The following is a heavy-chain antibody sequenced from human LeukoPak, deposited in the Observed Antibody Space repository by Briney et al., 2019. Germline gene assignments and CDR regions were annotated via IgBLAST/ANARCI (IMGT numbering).Heavy chain of an antibody. J-gene: IGHJ6*03. CDR3: ARVGADIVVDYYYYYMDV. Sequence: GRSLRLSCAASGFTFSSYGMHWVRQAPGKGLEWVAVIWYDGSNKYYADSVKGRFTISGDNSKNTLYLQMNSLRAEDTAVYYCARVGADIVVDYYYYYMDVWGKGTTVTVSS. CDR1: GFTFSSYG. D-gene: IGHD2-2*01. V-gene: IGHV3-33*01. CDR2: IWYDGSNK.